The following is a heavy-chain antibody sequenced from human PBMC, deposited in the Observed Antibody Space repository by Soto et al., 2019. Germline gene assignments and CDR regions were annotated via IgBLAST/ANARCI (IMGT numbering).Heavy chain of an antibody. CDR1: GYKFTTYF. CDR2: IHPSCDT. CDR3: VRGYCTTSPCSGDFQF. J-gene: IGHJ1*01. V-gene: IGHV1-46*01. D-gene: IGHD2-15*01. Sequence: ASVKVSCKSSGYKFTTYFIHWVRQAPGQGLECMGMIHPSCDTGYAQKFRGRFTMTIDTSTTTAYIELRNLTSEDTAVYFSVRGYCTTSPCSGDFQFWGQGTLVTVSS.